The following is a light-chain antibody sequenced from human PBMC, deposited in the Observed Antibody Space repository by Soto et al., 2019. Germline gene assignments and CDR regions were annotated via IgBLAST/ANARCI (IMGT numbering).Light chain of an antibody. CDR2: DAS. CDR1: QSVSSN. V-gene: IGKV3-15*01. Sequence: EIVLTQSPGTLSLSPGERATLSCRASQSVSSNFAWYQQKPGQAPRLLIYDASTRATGIPARFSGSGSGTEFTLTISSLQSEDFAVYYCQQYNDLITFGQGTRLEIK. CDR3: QQYNDLIT. J-gene: IGKJ5*01.